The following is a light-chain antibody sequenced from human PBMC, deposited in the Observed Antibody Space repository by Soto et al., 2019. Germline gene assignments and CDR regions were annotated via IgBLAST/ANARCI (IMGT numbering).Light chain of an antibody. CDR2: EVS. CDR3: LSFTRSDTYI. CDR1: SSDIGAYNY. Sequence: SVLTQPASVSGSPGQSITFSCTGTSSDIGAYNYVSWYQHHPAKAPKLMIYEVSNRPSGISNRFSGSKSGNTASLTISGLQAEDEADYYCLSFTRSDTYIFGTGTKVTVL. V-gene: IGLV2-14*01. J-gene: IGLJ1*01.